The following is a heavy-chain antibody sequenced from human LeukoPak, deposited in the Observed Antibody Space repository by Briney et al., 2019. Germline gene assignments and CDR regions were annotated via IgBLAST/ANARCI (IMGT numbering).Heavy chain of an antibody. V-gene: IGHV1-2*02. CDR1: GYTFTSYD. D-gene: IGHD3-10*01. CDR3: ARAPLGPVYGSGSYYNVPYYYGMDV. Sequence: GASVKVSCKASGYTFTSYDINWVRQAPGQGLEWMGWINPNSGGTNYAQKFQGRVTMTRDTSISTAYMELSRLRSDDTAVYYCARAPLGPVYGSGSYYNVPYYYGMDVWGQGTTVTVSS. CDR2: INPNSGGT. J-gene: IGHJ6*02.